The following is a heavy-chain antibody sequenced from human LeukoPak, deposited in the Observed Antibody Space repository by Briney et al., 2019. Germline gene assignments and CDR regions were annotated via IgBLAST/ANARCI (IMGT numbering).Heavy chain of an antibody. Sequence: GGSLRLSCAASGFTFRSYTMNWVRQAPGQGLEWVSSISSSSSYIYYADSVRGRFTISRDNAKNSLDLQMNSLKGEDTAVYYCAKGVSWLRTANNWFDPWGQGTLVTVSS. CDR3: AKGVSWLRTANNWFDP. CDR2: ISSSSSYI. V-gene: IGHV3-21*01. CDR1: GFTFRSYT. J-gene: IGHJ5*02. D-gene: IGHD5-12*01.